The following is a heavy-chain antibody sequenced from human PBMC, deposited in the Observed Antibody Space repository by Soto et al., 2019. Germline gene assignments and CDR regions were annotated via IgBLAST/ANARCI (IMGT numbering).Heavy chain of an antibody. CDR3: ARESPYYYGSGSYYNVLSNWFDP. D-gene: IGHD3-10*01. CDR2: ISAYNGNT. CDR1: GYTFTSYG. Sequence: ASVKVSCKASGYTFTSYGISWVRQAPGQGLEWMGWISAYNGNTNYAQKLQGRVTMTTDTSTSTAYMELRSLRSDDTAVYYCARESPYYYGSGSYYNVLSNWFDPCGQGPLVTVS. V-gene: IGHV1-18*01. J-gene: IGHJ5*02.